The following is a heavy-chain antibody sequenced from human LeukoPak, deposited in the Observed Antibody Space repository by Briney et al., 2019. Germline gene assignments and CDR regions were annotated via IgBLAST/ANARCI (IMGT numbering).Heavy chain of an antibody. Sequence: SQTLSLTCTVSGGSISSGGYYWSWIRQPPGKGLEWIAYIDYSASTNYNPSLKSRVTISVDTSKNQFSLKLNSVTAADTAVYYCARDSRRELLHAFDIWGQGTMVTVSS. J-gene: IGHJ3*02. CDR1: GGSISSGGYY. D-gene: IGHD1-26*01. CDR2: IDYSAST. CDR3: ARDSRRELLHAFDI. V-gene: IGHV4-61*08.